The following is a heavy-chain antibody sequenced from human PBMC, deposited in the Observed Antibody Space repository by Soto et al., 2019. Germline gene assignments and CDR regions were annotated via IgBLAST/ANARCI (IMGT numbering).Heavy chain of an antibody. V-gene: IGHV1-46*01. D-gene: IGHD2-21*02. CDR2: INPSGGST. CDR3: AREGHIVAVTATDPLYYYYGMDV. J-gene: IGHJ6*02. Sequence: ASVKVSCKASGYTFTSYYMHWVRQAPGQGLEWMGIINPSGGSTSYAQKFQGRVTMTRDTSTSTVCMELSSLRSEDTAVYYCAREGHIVAVTATDPLYYYYGMDVWGQGTTVTVSS. CDR1: GYTFTSYY.